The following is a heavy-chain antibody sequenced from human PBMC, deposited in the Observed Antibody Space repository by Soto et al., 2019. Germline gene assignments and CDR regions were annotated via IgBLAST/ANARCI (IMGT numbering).Heavy chain of an antibody. CDR3: ARDPGTYYGSGSLGMDV. D-gene: IGHD3-10*01. CDR2: IIPIFGTA. J-gene: IGHJ6*02. V-gene: IGHV1-69*06. Sequence: QVQLVQSGAEVKKPGSSVKVSCKASGGTFSSYAISWVRQAPGQGLEWMGGIIPIFGTANYAQKFQGRVTITADKSTSTAYMELSSLRSEDTAVYYCARDPGTYYGSGSLGMDVWGQGTTVTVSS. CDR1: GGTFSSYA.